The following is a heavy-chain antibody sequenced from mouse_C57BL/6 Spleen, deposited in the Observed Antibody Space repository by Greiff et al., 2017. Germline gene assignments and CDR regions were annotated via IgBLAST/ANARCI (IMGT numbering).Heavy chain of an antibody. CDR2: IDPSDSYT. V-gene: IGHV1-69*01. CDR3: AGRGGARGYYAMDY. Sequence: QVQLQQPGAELVMPGASVKLSCKASGYTFTSYWMHWVKQRPGQGLEWIGEIDPSDSYTNYNQKFKGKSTLTVDKSSSTAYMQLSSLTSEDSSVYYCAGRGGARGYYAMDYWGQGTSVTVSS. J-gene: IGHJ4*01. CDR1: GYTFTSYW.